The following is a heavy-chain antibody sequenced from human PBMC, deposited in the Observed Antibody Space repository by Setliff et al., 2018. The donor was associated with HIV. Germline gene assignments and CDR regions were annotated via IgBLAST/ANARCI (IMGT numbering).Heavy chain of an antibody. Sequence: SETLSLTCTVSGGSISSIDYYWSWIRQPPGKGLEWIGYIYYSGSTYYNPSLKSRVTISVDTSKNQFSLKLSSVTAADTAVYYCAKCGGTCWHNFFGPWGQGTLVTVSS. CDR3: AKCGGTCWHNFFGP. V-gene: IGHV4-30-4*08. J-gene: IGHJ5*02. CDR1: GGSISSIDYY. D-gene: IGHD2-15*01. CDR2: IYYSGST.